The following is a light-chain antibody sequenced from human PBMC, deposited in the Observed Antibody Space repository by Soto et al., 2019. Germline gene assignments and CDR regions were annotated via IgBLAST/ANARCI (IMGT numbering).Light chain of an antibody. Sequence: DIQMTQSPSSLSASVGHRVTITCRASQNISNYLAWYQQQPGKVHKLLIYVATTLQSGVPSRFSGSGSGTEFTLTISSRQPEDDGTYYCQKYNSAPWTFGQGNKVELK. J-gene: IGKJ1*01. CDR3: QKYNSAPWT. CDR2: VAT. CDR1: QNISNY. V-gene: IGKV1-27*01.